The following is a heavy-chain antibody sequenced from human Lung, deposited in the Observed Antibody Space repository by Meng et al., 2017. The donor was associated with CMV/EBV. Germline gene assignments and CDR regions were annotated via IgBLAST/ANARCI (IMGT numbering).Heavy chain of an antibody. V-gene: IGHV3-7*01. CDR3: ARSSSR. J-gene: IGHJ4*02. CDR2: INPDGSAK. Sequence: GGSLRLSCAASGFTFSTDWMTWVRQAPGKGLEWVANINPDGSAKYYVDSVKGRFTISRDNAMNSLYLQMNSLRAEDTAVYYCARSSSRWGQGPLVTVSS. D-gene: IGHD6-6*01. CDR1: GFTFSTDW.